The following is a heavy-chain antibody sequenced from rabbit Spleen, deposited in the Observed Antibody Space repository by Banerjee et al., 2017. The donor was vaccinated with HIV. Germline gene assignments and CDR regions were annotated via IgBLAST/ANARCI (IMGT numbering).Heavy chain of an antibody. CDR2: INTATGKA. CDR1: GFSFSDRDV. V-gene: IGHV1S45*01. Sequence: QEQLEESGGGLVKPEGSLTLTCKASGFSFSDRDVMCWVRQAPGKGLEWIACINTATGKAVYASWAKGRFTISKTSSTTVTLQMTSLTAADTATYFCARRNIGNYGNYAGAFNVGGPGTLVTVS. J-gene: IGHJ4*01. D-gene: IGHD4-2*01. CDR3: ARRNIGNYGNYAGAFNV.